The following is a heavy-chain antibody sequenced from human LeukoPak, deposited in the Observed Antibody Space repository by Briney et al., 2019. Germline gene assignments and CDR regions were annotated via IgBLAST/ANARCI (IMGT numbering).Heavy chain of an antibody. CDR3: ARGPPDSQWLVWYYLDY. V-gene: IGHV4-59*01. CDR1: GGSINNYY. D-gene: IGHD6-19*01. Sequence: PAETLSLTCAVSGGSINNYYWSWIRHPPRKGLEWIGDIYYSGSTNYNSALKGRVTISVDTSKNQFSLLLSSVTAADTAVYYCARGPPDSQWLVWYYLDYWGQGTLVTVSS. J-gene: IGHJ4*02. CDR2: IYYSGST.